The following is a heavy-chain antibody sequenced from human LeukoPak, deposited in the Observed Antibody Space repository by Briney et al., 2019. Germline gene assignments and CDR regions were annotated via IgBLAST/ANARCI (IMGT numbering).Heavy chain of an antibody. CDR2: INHSGST. D-gene: IGHD2-2*01. CDR1: GGSFSGYY. V-gene: IGHV4-34*01. J-gene: IGHJ6*02. Sequence: SETLSLTCAVYGGSFSGYYWSWIRQPPGKGLEWIGEINHSGSTNYNPSLKSRVTISVDTSKNQFSLKLSSVTAADTAVYYCARGWTYCSSTSCYHYYYGMDVWGQGTAVTVSS. CDR3: ARGWTYCSSTSCYHYYYGMDV.